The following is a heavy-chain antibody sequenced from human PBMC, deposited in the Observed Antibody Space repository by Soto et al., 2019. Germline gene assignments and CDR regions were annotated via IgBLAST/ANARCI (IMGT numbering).Heavy chain of an antibody. CDR3: AREALYSSGWYYSDY. V-gene: IGHV1-18*01. CDR2: ISAYNGNT. D-gene: IGHD6-13*01. J-gene: IGHJ4*02. CDR1: GYTFNTYG. Sequence: ASVKVSCKASGYTFNTYGINWVRQAPGQSLEWMGWISAYNGNTNYAEKVRGRVTMTTDTSTSTAYMELRSLRSDDTAVYYCAREALYSSGWYYSDYWGQGTPVTVSS.